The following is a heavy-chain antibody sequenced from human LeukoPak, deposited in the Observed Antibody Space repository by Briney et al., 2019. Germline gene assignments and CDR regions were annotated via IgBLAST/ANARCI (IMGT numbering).Heavy chain of an antibody. J-gene: IGHJ3*02. V-gene: IGHV4-4*07. CDR2: IYTRGST. CDR3: ARGRYCSADICSGGDAFDI. Sequence: SETLSLTCTVSGGSINNYYWSWIRQPAGKGLEWIGRIYTRGSTNYNPSLKSRITMSVDTSKNQFSLKLSSVTAADTAVYYCARGRYCSADICSGGDAFDIWGQGTMVSVSS. CDR1: GGSINNYY. D-gene: IGHD2-15*01.